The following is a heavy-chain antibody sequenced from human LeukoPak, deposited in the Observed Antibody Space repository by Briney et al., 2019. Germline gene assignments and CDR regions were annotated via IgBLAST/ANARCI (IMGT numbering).Heavy chain of an antibody. D-gene: IGHD3-22*01. J-gene: IGHJ4*02. CDR2: ISYSGRT. Sequence: PSETLSLTCSVSGGSISSSSYYWAWIRQPPGKGLEWIGSISYSGRTSYNPSLKSRVTISVDSSKNQFSLKLSSVTAADTAVYYCARDLDYDSSGSFDYWGQGTLVTVSS. V-gene: IGHV4-39*07. CDR1: GGSISSSSYY. CDR3: ARDLDYDSSGSFDY.